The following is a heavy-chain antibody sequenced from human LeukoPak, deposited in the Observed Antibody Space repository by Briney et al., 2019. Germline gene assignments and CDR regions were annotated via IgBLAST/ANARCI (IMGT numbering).Heavy chain of an antibody. D-gene: IGHD2-21*02. J-gene: IGHJ4*02. CDR1: GGSISSYY. CDR3: ARDLSAPYCGGDCYSAGGFDY. CDR2: IYYSGST. Sequence: SETLSLTCTVSGGSISSYYWSWIRQPPGKGLEWIGYIYYSGSTNYNPSLKSRVTISVDTSKNQFSLKLSSVTAADTAVYYCARDLSAPYCGGDCYSAGGFDYWGQGTLVTVSS. V-gene: IGHV4-59*01.